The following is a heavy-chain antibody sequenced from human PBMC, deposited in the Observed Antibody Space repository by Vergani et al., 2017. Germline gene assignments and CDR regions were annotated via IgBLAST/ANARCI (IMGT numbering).Heavy chain of an antibody. CDR1: GYTFSNYY. Sequence: QVQVVQSGAEVKKSGASVKVSCKTSGYTFSNYYMHWVRQAPGQGLEWMGIINPSGGHTNYAQKFQGRVTMTRDTSTSTVYMELSSLRSEETAIYYCASGAYGILTGYRYWGQGTLVTV. CDR3: ASGAYGILTGYRY. CDR2: INPSGGHT. V-gene: IGHV1-46*01. J-gene: IGHJ4*02. D-gene: IGHD3-9*01.